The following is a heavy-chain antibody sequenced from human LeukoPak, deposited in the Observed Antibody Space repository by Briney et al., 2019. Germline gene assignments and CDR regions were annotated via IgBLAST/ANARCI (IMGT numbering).Heavy chain of an antibody. V-gene: IGHV3-23*01. CDR2: ITATSSST. J-gene: IGHJ3*02. CDR1: GFTFSNYG. CDR3: ARLGYCSSTSCSRYDAFDI. D-gene: IGHD2-2*01. Sequence: PGGSLRLSCAASGFTFSNYGMSWVRQAPGKGLEWVSAITATSSSTHDADSVQGRFTISRDNSKNTLYLQMNSLRPEDTAVYYCARLGYCSSTSCSRYDAFDIWGQGTMVTVSS.